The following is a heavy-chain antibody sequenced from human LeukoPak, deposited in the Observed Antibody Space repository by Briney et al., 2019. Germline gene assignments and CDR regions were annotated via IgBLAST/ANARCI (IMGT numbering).Heavy chain of an antibody. V-gene: IGHV1-2*02. J-gene: IGHJ3*02. CDR1: GYTFTGYY. CDR3: ARDLTMVRGAEGPI. Sequence: ASVKVSCKASGYTFTGYYMHWVRQAPGQRLEWMGWINPNSGGTNYAQKFQGRVTMTRDTSISTAYMELSRLRSDDTAVYYCARDLTMVRGAEGPIWGQGTMVTVSS. CDR2: INPNSGGT. D-gene: IGHD3-10*01.